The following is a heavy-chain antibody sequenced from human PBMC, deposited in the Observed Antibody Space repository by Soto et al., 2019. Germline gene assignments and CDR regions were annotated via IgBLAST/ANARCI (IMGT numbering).Heavy chain of an antibody. J-gene: IGHJ6*02. D-gene: IGHD2-15*01. Sequence: ASVKVSCKASGYTFNRYGISWVRQAPGQGLEWMGWISTYNSNTDYAEKFQGRVTMTADTVTSTTYMELRSLTSDDTAVFYCAREGYCSSGGCALYSHEYFGMDVWGQGTTVTVSS. V-gene: IGHV1-18*01. CDR2: ISTYNSNT. CDR3: AREGYCSSGGCALYSHEYFGMDV. CDR1: GYTFNRYG.